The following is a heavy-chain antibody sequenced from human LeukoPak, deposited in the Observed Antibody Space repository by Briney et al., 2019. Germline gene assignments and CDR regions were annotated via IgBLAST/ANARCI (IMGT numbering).Heavy chain of an antibody. D-gene: IGHD4-17*01. CDR2: ISWNSGSI. J-gene: IGHJ4*02. CDR3: AKDVGHGDYFDY. V-gene: IGHV3-9*01. Sequence: PGGSLRLSCAASGFTFDDYAMHWVRQAPGKGLEWASGISWNSGSIGYADSVKGRFTISRDNAKNSLYLQMNSLRAEDTALYYCAKDVGHGDYFDYWGQGTLVTVSS. CDR1: GFTFDDYA.